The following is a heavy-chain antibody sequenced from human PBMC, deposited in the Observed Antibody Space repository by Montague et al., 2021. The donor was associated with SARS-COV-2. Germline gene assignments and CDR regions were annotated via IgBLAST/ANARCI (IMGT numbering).Heavy chain of an antibody. D-gene: IGHD4-17*01. J-gene: IGHJ5*02. CDR2: VNYGGST. CDR3: ARVVTTGIDWFDP. Sequence: SETLSLTCTVSSGSISSHYWSWIRQPPGKGLEWIGYVNYGGSTNYNPSLKSRVSISLDTSKNQFSLRLNSVTAADTAVYYCARVVTTGIDWFDPWGQGTLVIVSS. CDR1: SGSISSHY. V-gene: IGHV4-59*11.